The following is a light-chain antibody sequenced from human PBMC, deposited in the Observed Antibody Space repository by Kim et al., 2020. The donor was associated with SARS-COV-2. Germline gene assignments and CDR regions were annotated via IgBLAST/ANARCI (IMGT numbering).Light chain of an antibody. J-gene: IGLJ3*02. CDR1: GRDVGGYNC. CDR3: SSYTSSSAWV. CDR2: DVS. V-gene: IGLV2-14*04. Sequence: GHTIATSCTGSGRDVGGYNCVSWYQQHPSKAPKLMIYDVSKRPSGISNRFSGSKSGNTASLTISGLQAEDGADYYCSSYTSSSAWVFGGGTKLTVL.